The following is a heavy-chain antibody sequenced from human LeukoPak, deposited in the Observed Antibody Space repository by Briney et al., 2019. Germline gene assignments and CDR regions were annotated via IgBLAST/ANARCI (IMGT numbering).Heavy chain of an antibody. CDR3: ARDGATVTTKAFDI. Sequence: GGSLRLSCAASGFTVSSNYMNWVRQAPGKGLEWVSVIYSGDNTYYADSVKGRFTISRDNSKNTVYLQMNSLRAEDTAVYYCARDGATVTTKAFDIWAQGTLVTVFS. CDR1: GFTVSSNY. J-gene: IGHJ3*02. V-gene: IGHV3-53*01. CDR2: IYSGDNT. D-gene: IGHD4-17*01.